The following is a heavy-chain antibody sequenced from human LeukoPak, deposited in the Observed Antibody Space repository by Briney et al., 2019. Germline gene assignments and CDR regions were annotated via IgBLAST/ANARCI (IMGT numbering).Heavy chain of an antibody. V-gene: IGHV1-69*13. CDR2: IIPIFGTA. J-gene: IGHJ4*02. D-gene: IGHD2-21*01. CDR3: ARSRGIPEYYFDY. Sequence: SVKVSCKASGGTFSRYAISWVRQAPGQGLEWMGGIIPIFGTANYAQKFQGRVTITADESTSTAYMELSSLRSEDTAVYYCARSRGIPEYYFDYWGQGTLVTVSS. CDR1: GGTFSRYA.